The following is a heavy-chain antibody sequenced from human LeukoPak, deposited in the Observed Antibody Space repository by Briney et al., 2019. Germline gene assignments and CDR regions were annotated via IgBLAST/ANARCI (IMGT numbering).Heavy chain of an antibody. Sequence: ASVTVSCKASGYTFTSYYMHWVRQAPGQGLEWMGIINPSGGSTSYAQKFQGRVTMTRDTSTSTVYMELSSLRSEGTAVYYCARALAGYCSGGSCFLYYYYYGMDVWGQGTTVTVSS. D-gene: IGHD2-15*01. J-gene: IGHJ6*02. V-gene: IGHV1-46*01. CDR3: ARALAGYCSGGSCFLYYYYYGMDV. CDR1: GYTFTSYY. CDR2: INPSGGST.